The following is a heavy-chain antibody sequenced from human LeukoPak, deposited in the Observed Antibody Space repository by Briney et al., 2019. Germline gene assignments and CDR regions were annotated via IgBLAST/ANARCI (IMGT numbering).Heavy chain of an antibody. D-gene: IGHD1-26*01. V-gene: IGHV4-38-2*01. CDR1: GYSISSGDY. J-gene: IGHJ6*03. CDR3: ARGSYYYYYMDV. Sequence: PSETLSLTCAVSGYSISSGDYWAWIRQPPGKGLEWIGSIYHSGSTYYNPSLKSRVTISVDTSKNQFSLKLSSVTAADTAVYFCARGSYYYYYMDVWGKGTTVTVSS. CDR2: IYHSGST.